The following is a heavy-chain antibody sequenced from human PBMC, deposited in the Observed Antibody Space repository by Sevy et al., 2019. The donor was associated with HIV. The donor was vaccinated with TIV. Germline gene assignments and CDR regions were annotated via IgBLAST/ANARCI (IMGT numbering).Heavy chain of an antibody. Sequence: ASVKVSCKASGGTFSSYAISWVRQAPGQGLEWMGVIIPIFGTANYAQKFQGRVTITADESTSTAYMELSSLRAEDTAVYYCVLPAARRGGTLYFDYWGQGTLVTVSS. D-gene: IGHD2-2*01. V-gene: IGHV1-69*13. CDR1: GGTFSSYA. CDR3: VLPAARRGGTLYFDY. J-gene: IGHJ4*02. CDR2: IIPIFGTA.